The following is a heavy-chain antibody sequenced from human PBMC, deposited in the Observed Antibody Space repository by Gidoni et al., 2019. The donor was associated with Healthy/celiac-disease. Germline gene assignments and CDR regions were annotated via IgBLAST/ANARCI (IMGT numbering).Heavy chain of an antibody. V-gene: IGHV1-69*01. CDR1: GGTYSSYA. D-gene: IGHD5-12*01. CDR2: IIPIFGTA. CDR3: ARVGVGDGYNYFDY. Sequence: QVQLVQSGSEVKKPGASVKVSCKAAGGTYSSYAIIWVRQAPGQGLEWMGGIIPIFGTATYAQKFQGRVTITADEFTSTAYMELSSLRSEDTAVYYCARVGVGDGYNYFDYWGQGILVTVSS. J-gene: IGHJ4*02.